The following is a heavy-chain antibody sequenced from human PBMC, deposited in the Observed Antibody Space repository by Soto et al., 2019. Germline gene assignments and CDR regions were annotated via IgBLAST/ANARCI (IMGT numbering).Heavy chain of an antibody. CDR2: INHSGST. CDR1: GGSFSGYY. CDR3: ARGYDFWSGYNYYYGMDV. V-gene: IGHV4-34*01. J-gene: IGHJ6*02. D-gene: IGHD3-3*01. Sequence: SEPLSLTCAVYGGSFSGYYWSWIRQPPGKGLEWIGEINHSGSTNYNPSLKSRVTISVDTSKNQFSLKLSSVTAADTAVYYCARGYDFWSGYNYYYGMDVWGQGTTVTVSS.